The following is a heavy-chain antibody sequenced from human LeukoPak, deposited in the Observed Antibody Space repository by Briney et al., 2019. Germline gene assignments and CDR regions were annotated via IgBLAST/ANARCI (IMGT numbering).Heavy chain of an antibody. CDR3: ARLPLFHSSGWYGLDY. D-gene: IGHD6-19*01. CDR2: IYTSGST. CDR1: GNSISSGDNY. V-gene: IGHV4-61*02. Sequence: SETLSLTCTVSGNSISSGDNYWSWIRQPAGKGLEWIGRIYTSGSTNYNPSLKSRVTISGDTSKNQFSLKLSSVTAADTAVYYCARLPLFHSSGWYGLDYWGQGTLVTVSS. J-gene: IGHJ4*02.